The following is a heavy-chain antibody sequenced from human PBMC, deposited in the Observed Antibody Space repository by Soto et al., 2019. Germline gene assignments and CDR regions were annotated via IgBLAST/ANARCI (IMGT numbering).Heavy chain of an antibody. Sequence: GESLKISCKGSGYNFAGYWIAWLRQMPVKGLELMGIIYPSDSDTRYRPSFQGQVTISADMSISSAYLQWSSRRASDPAMYYCARGGVSTRTLDYWGQGTTVTVSS. CDR3: ARGGVSTRTLDY. CDR1: GYNFAGYW. J-gene: IGHJ4*02. D-gene: IGHD3-3*01. V-gene: IGHV5-51*01. CDR2: IYPSDSDT.